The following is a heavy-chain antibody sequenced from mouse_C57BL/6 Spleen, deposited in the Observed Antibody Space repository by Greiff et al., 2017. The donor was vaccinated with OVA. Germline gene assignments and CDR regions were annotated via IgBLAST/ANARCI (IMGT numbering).Heavy chain of an antibody. CDR3: TREGDSSGYGGDYFDY. CDR1: GYTFTDYE. V-gene: IGHV1-15*01. CDR2: IDPETGGT. D-gene: IGHD3-2*02. Sequence: QVQLKQSGAELVRPGASVTLSCKASGYTFTDYEMHWVKQTPVHGLEWIGAIDPETGGTAYNQKFKGKAILTADKSSSTAYMELRSLTSEDSAVYYCTREGDSSGYGGDYFDYWGQGTTLTVSS. J-gene: IGHJ2*01.